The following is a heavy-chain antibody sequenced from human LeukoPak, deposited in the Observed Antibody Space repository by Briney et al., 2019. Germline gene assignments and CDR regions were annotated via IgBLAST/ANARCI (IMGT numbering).Heavy chain of an antibody. Sequence: GGSLRLSCAASGFTFSGSAMHWVRQASGKGLEWVGRIRSKANNYATAYTASVKGRFTISRDDSKNTAYLQMNSLKTEDTAMYYCLRHSTVTTVDYFDCWGQGTLVTVSS. D-gene: IGHD4-17*01. CDR2: IRSKANNYAT. J-gene: IGHJ4*02. V-gene: IGHV3-73*01. CDR1: GFTFSGSA. CDR3: LRHSTVTTVDYFDC.